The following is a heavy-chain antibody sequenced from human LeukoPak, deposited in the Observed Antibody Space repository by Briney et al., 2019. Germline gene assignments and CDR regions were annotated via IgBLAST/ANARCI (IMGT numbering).Heavy chain of an antibody. J-gene: IGHJ4*02. CDR3: ARVLGGRLRYFDY. CDR2: IYYSGST. CDR1: GGSISSSSYY. D-gene: IGHD5-12*01. Sequence: PSETLSLTCTVSGGSISSSSYYWGWIRQPPGKGLEWIGSIYYSGSTYYNPSLKSRVTISVDTSKNQFSLKLSSVTAADTAVYYCARVLGGRLRYFDYWGQGTLVTVSS. V-gene: IGHV4-39*07.